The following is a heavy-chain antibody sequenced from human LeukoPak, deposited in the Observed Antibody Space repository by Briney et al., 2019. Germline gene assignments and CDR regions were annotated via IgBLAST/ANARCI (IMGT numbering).Heavy chain of an antibody. J-gene: IGHJ4*02. CDR2: ISSASTTV. Sequence: GGSLRLSCAASGFAFSSYSMNWVRQAPGEGLEWVSYISSASTTVYYADSVKGRFTISRDNAKNSLYLQMNSLRDEDTAVYFCARGPEYTYGYSFDYWGQGTLVTVSS. CDR1: GFAFSSYS. CDR3: ARGPEYTYGYSFDY. V-gene: IGHV3-48*02. D-gene: IGHD5-18*01.